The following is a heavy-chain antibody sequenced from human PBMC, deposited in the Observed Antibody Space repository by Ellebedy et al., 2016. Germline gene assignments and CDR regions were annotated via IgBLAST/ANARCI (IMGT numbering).Heavy chain of an antibody. V-gene: IGHV4-59*01. Sequence: SETLSLTXTVSGGSISSYYWSWIRQPPGKGLEWIGYIYYSGSTNYNPSLKSRVTISVDTSKNQFSLRLSSVTAADTAVYYCARGAPRPTVRSPIHYYYGMDVWGQGTTVTVSS. J-gene: IGHJ6*02. CDR1: GGSISSYY. D-gene: IGHD4-11*01. CDR3: ARGAPRPTVRSPIHYYYGMDV. CDR2: IYYSGST.